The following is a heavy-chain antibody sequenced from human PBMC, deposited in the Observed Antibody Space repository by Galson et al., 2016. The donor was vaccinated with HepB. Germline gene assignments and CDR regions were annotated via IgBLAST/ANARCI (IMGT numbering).Heavy chain of an antibody. CDR1: GFSFSNYS. J-gene: IGHJ4*02. Sequence: SLRLSCAASGFSFSNYSMHWVRQAPGKGLEWVTFISYDGNNKYYAESVKGRFAISRDKSKNTVYLQMNSLRAEDTAVYYCAKDVGLYGFLDYWGQGTVVTVSS. V-gene: IGHV3-30*18. CDR2: ISYDGNNK. D-gene: IGHD3-10*01. CDR3: AKDVGLYGFLDY.